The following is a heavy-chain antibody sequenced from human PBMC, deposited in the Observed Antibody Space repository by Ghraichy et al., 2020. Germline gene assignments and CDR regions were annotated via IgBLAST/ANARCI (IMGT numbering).Heavy chain of an antibody. Sequence: GGSLRLSCVASGFTFSSYAMSWVRQAPGKGLEWVSAISGSGGSTYYADSVKGRFTISRDNSKNTLYLQMNSLRAEDTAVYYCAKSVAGYSCEHWGQGTLVTVSS. J-gene: IGHJ1*01. V-gene: IGHV3-23*01. CDR1: GFTFSSYA. D-gene: IGHD6-19*01. CDR3: AKSVAGYSCEH. CDR2: ISGSGGST.